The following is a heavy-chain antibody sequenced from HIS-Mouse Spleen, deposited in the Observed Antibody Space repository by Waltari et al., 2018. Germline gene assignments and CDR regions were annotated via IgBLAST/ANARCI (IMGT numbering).Heavy chain of an antibody. CDR3: AREIPYSSSWYDWYFDL. D-gene: IGHD6-13*01. CDR1: GGSLSSRSYY. Sequence: QLQLQESGQGLVKPSETLSLTCTVSGGSLSSRSYYLAWIRQPPGKGLEWIGSIYYNGSTYYNPSLKSRVTISVDTSKNQFSLKLSSVTAADTAVYYCAREIPYSSSWYDWYFDLWGRGTLVTVSS. J-gene: IGHJ2*01. CDR2: IYYNGST. V-gene: IGHV4-39*07.